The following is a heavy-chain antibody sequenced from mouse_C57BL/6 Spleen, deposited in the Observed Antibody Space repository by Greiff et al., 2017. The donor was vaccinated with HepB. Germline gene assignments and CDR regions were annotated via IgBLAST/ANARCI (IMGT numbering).Heavy chain of an antibody. J-gene: IGHJ3*01. CDR1: GYTFTSYD. CDR2: IYPRDGST. Sequence: QVQLQQSGPELVKPGAPVKLSCKASGYTFTSYDINWVKQRPGQGLEWIGWIYPRDGSTKYNEKFKGKATLTVDTSSSTAYMELHSLTSEDSAVYFCARRSGSGLFAYWGQGTLVTVSA. V-gene: IGHV1-85*01. CDR3: ARRSGSGLFAY. D-gene: IGHD1-1*01.